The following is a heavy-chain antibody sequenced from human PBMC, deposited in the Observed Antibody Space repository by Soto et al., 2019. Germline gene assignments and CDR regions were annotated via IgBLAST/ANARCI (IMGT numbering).Heavy chain of an antibody. CDR2: IYYSGST. D-gene: IGHD5-12*01. CDR1: GGSISSGDYY. V-gene: IGHV4-30-4*01. CDR3: AREVATNNYFDY. Sequence: KTSETLSLTCTVSGGSISSGDYYWSWIRQPPGKGLEWIGYIYYSGSTYYNPSLKSRVTISVDTSKNQFSLKLSSVTAADTAVYYCAREVATNNYFDYWGQGTLVTVSS. J-gene: IGHJ4*02.